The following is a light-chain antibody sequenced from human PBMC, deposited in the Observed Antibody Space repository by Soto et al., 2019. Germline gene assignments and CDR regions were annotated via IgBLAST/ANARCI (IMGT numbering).Light chain of an antibody. Sequence: DIVMTQSPLSLPVTPVEPSSSSCRSSHILLHSNGYNDLDWYLQKPGQSPQLLIYLGSNRASGVPDRFSGSGSGTDFTLKISRVEAEDVGVYYCMQPLQSWTFGQGTKVDI. CDR3: MQPLQSWT. CDR2: LGS. V-gene: IGKV2-28*01. J-gene: IGKJ1*01. CDR1: HILLHSNGYND.